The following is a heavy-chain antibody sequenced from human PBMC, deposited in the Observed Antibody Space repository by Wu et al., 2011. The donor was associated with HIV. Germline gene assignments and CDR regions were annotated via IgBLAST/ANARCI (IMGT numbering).Heavy chain of an antibody. V-gene: IGHV1-69*15. Sequence: QVQLVQSGTEVKKPGSSVKVSCKASGGTFNHYAIHWVRQAPGQGLEWMGKIIPIFGTPIYERISQGTATITADESTTVVYLELSSLRSEDTAVYYCARISGRGTTSDFDYWGQGTLVTVSS. J-gene: IGHJ4*02. CDR2: IIPIFGTP. D-gene: IGHD3-3*02. CDR3: ARISGRGTTSDFDY. CDR1: GGTFNHYA.